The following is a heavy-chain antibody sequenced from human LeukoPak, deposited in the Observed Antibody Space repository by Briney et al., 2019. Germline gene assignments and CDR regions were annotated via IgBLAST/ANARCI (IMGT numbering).Heavy chain of an antibody. J-gene: IGHJ6*02. CDR3: AAGLRGPTVTGKYYYYGMGV. Sequence: GASVKVSCKASGFTFTKSALQWVRQARGQRLEWIGWIVVGSGNTDYAQKFQERVTITRDMFTSTAYMELSSLRSEDTAVYYCAAGLRGPTVTGKYYYYGMGVWGQGTTVTVSS. V-gene: IGHV1-58*01. D-gene: IGHD4-11*01. CDR2: IVVGSGNT. CDR1: GFTFTKSA.